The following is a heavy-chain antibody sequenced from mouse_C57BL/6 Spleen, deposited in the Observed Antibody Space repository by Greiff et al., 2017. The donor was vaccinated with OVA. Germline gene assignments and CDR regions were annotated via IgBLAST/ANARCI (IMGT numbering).Heavy chain of an antibody. D-gene: IGHD1-1*01. CDR3: ARYIHYYGSSSEGFAY. Sequence: QVQLQQPGAELVKPGASVKLSCKASGYTFTSYWMQWVKQRPGQGLEWIGEIDPSDSYTNYNQKFKGKATLTVDTSSSTAYMQLSSLTSEDSAVYYCARYIHYYGSSSEGFAYWGQGTLVTVSA. J-gene: IGHJ3*01. V-gene: IGHV1-50*01. CDR1: GYTFTSYW. CDR2: IDPSDSYT.